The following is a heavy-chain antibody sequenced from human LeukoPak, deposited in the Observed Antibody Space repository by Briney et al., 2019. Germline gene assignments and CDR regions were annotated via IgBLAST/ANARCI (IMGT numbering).Heavy chain of an antibody. J-gene: IGHJ4*02. Sequence: ASVKVSCKASGYTFTDYYMHWVRQAPGQGLEWMGWINTNTGNPTYAQGFTGRFVFSLDTPVSTAYLQISSLKAEDTAVYYCAREAAWEQLALGYWGQGTLVTVSS. CDR2: INTNTGNP. V-gene: IGHV7-4-1*02. D-gene: IGHD6-13*01. CDR3: AREAAWEQLALGY. CDR1: GYTFTDYY.